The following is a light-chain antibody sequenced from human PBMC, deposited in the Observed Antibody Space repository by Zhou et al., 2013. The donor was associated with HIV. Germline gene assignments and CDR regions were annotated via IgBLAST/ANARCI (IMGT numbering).Light chain of an antibody. V-gene: IGKV1-39*01. CDR3: LQLNTYPRT. CDR2: KAV. CDR1: QSISSY. J-gene: IGKJ1*01. Sequence: DIQMTQSPSSLSASVGDRVIMTCRASQSISSYLNWYQQKPGKAPNLLIYKAVNLKSGVPSRFSASGSGTEFTLTISSLQREDFATYYCLQLNTYPRTFGQGTKVDIK.